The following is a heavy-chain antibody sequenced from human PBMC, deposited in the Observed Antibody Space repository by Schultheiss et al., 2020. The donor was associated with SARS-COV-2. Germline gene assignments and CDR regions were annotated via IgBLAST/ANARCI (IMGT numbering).Heavy chain of an antibody. D-gene: IGHD6-19*01. V-gene: IGHV3-21*01. CDR1: GFTFSSYG. Sequence: GGSLRLSCAASGFTFSSYGMHWVRQAPGKGLEWVSSISSSSSYRYYADSVKGRFTISRDNSKNTLYLQMNSLRAEDTAVYYCARGYSSGWYYYYGMDVWGQGTTVTVSS. CDR2: ISSSSSYR. J-gene: IGHJ6*02. CDR3: ARGYSSGWYYYYGMDV.